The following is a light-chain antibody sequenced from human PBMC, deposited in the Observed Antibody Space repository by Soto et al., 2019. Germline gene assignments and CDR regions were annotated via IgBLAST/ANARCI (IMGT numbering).Light chain of an antibody. V-gene: IGLV2-11*01. CDR3: CSYAGSFTYV. J-gene: IGLJ1*01. CDR2: DVT. CDR1: SRDVGGYTY. Sequence: QSSLTQPRSVSGSPGQSVTISCTGTSRDVGGYTYVSWYQQHPGKAPRLLIYDVTERPSGVPDRFSGSKSGNTASLTISGLQADDEADYYCCSYAGSFTYVFGSGTKVTAL.